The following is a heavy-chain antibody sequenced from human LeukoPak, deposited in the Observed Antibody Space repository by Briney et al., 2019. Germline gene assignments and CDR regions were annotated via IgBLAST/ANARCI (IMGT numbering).Heavy chain of an antibody. Sequence: GGSQRLSCTASVFTFHDYTMMWVRQTPGRGRAWVGLVRHQGYRATTENAAPVEARYTIARDDWNSIVYLQVNSRKAEDPSVYYCTRVVTDSYTSGSFRNSFDPGGQSTLVTVS. J-gene: IGHJ5*02. CDR2: VRHQGYRATT. CDR3: TRVVTDSYTSGSFRNSFDP. V-gene: IGHV3-49*04. D-gene: IGHD2-2*02. CDR1: VFTFHDYT.